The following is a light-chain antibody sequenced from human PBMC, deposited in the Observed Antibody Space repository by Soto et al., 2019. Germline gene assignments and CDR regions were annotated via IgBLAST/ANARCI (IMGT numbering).Light chain of an antibody. Sequence: DIQMTQSPSSLSASVGDRVTITCRASRTISTYLNWYQQEPGKAPKLLNYAASSLQSGVPSRFSGSGSGTDFTLTISSLQPEDFAAYYCQQSHGIPYTFGQGTKLEIK. CDR2: AAS. CDR3: QQSHGIPYT. J-gene: IGKJ2*01. V-gene: IGKV1-39*01. CDR1: RTISTY.